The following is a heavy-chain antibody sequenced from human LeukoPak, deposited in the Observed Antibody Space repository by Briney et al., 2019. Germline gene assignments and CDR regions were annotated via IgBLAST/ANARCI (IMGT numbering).Heavy chain of an antibody. CDR3: AGSSSWWNWFDP. CDR2: INPSGGST. Sequence: ASVKVSCKASGYTFTSYYMHWVRQAPGQGLEWMGIINPSGGSTSYAQKFQGRVTMTRDMSTSTVYMELSSLRSEDTAVYYCAGSSSWWNWFDPWGQGTLVTVSS. J-gene: IGHJ5*02. V-gene: IGHV1-46*01. CDR1: GYTFTSYY. D-gene: IGHD6-13*01.